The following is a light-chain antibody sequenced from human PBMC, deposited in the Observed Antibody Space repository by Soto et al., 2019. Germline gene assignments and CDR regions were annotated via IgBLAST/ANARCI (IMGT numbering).Light chain of an antibody. V-gene: IGKV1-5*01. Sequence: DIQMTQSPSTLSASVGDRVTITCRASQSLRGWLAWYQQRPGKAPKALIYDASTLASGVPSRFNGSGSGTGFTLTISSLQPDDFATYYCQQYITYSTFGQGTRLEIK. J-gene: IGKJ5*01. CDR2: DAS. CDR3: QQYITYST. CDR1: QSLRGW.